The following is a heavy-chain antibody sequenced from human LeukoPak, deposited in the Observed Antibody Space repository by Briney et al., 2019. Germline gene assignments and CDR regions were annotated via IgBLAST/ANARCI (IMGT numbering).Heavy chain of an antibody. V-gene: IGHV1-46*01. D-gene: IGHD2-8*01. J-gene: IGHJ5*02. CDR2: INPSGGGT. Sequence: ASVKVSCKASGYTFTSYYIHWVRQAPGQGLEWMGVINPSGGGTSYAQKFQGRVTMTRDTSTSTVYMDLRSLRSEDTAVYFCARDMLAVPSNWFDPWGQGTPVTVSS. CDR1: GYTFTSYY. CDR3: ARDMLAVPSNWFDP.